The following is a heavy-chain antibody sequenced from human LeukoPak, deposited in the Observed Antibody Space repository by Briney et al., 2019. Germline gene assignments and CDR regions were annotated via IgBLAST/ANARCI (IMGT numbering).Heavy chain of an antibody. D-gene: IGHD3-9*01. V-gene: IGHV3-20*04. CDR3: ARWGVLRYFDWSDWGAFDI. Sequence: AGGSLRLSCAASGFTFDVYGMSWVRQAPGKGLEWVSGINWKGGSTGYADAVKGRFTISRDNAKNSLYLQMNSVRAEDTAVYYCARWGVLRYFDWSDWGAFDIWGQGTMVTVSS. J-gene: IGHJ3*02. CDR1: GFTFDVYG. CDR2: INWKGGST.